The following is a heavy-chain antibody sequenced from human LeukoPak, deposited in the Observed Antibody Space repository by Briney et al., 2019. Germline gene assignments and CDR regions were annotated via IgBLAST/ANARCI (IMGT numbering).Heavy chain of an antibody. D-gene: IGHD6-19*01. V-gene: IGHV3-66*04. J-gene: IGHJ4*02. CDR2: IYSGGST. Sequence: GGSLRLSCAASGFTVSSNYTSWVRQAPGKGLEWVSVIYSGGSTYYADSVKGRFTISRDNSKNTLYLQMNSLRAEDTAVYYCARRTSSGWYFDYWGQGTLVTVSS. CDR1: GFTVSSNY. CDR3: ARRTSSGWYFDY.